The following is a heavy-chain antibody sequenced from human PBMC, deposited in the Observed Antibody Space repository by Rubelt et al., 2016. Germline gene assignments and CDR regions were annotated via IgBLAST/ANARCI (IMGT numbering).Heavy chain of an antibody. CDR2: ISGTGGST. CDR1: GFTFGSYG. J-gene: IGHJ4*02. D-gene: IGHD6-13*01. CDR3: VKDAKTWQQLDWTFDY. V-gene: IGHV3-23*04. Sequence: EVQLVESGGGLVQPGGSLRLSCAASGFTFGSYGMHWVRQAPGKGLEWVSVISGTGGSTYYADSVKGRFTISRDNSKNTLYLQMNRLRADDSARYYCVKDAKTWQQLDWTFDYWGQGTLVTVSS.